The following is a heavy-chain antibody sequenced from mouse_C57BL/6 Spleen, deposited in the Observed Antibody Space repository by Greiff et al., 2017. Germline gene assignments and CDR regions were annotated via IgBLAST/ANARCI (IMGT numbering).Heavy chain of an antibody. J-gene: IGHJ2*01. V-gene: IGHV1-80*01. Sequence: VMLVESGAELVKPGASVKISCKASGYAFSSYWMNWVKQRPGKGLEWIGQIYPGDGDTNYNGKFKGKATLTADKSSSTAYMQLSSLTSEDSAVYFCARSPGLLRCFDYWGQGTTLTVSS. CDR3: ARSPGLLRCFDY. CDR1: GYAFSSYW. D-gene: IGHD1-1*01. CDR2: IYPGDGDT.